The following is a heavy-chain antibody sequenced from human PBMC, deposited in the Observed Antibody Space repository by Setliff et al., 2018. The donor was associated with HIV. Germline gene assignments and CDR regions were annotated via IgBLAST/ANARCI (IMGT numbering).Heavy chain of an antibody. CDR1: GGSFSGYY. CDR3: ARYDYGDFDY. Sequence: ETLSLTCAVFGGSFSGYYWSWIRQPPGKGLEWIGEINHSGSTDYNPSLKSRVTISVDTSKNQFSLNLSSVTAADTAVYYCARYDYGDFDYWGQGTPVTSPQ. D-gene: IGHD4-17*01. CDR2: INHSGST. J-gene: IGHJ4*02. V-gene: IGHV4-34*01.